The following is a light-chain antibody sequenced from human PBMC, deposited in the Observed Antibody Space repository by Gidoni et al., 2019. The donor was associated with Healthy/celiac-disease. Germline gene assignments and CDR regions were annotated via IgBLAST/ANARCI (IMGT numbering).Light chain of an antibody. J-gene: IGKJ4*01. CDR3: QQRSNWPPEVT. V-gene: IGKV3-11*01. CDR2: DAS. Sequence: EIVLTQSPATLSLPPGERATLSCRASQRVSSYLAWYQQKPGQAPRLLIYDASNRATGIPARFSGSGSGTDFTLTISSLEPEDCAVYYCQQRSNWPPEVTFGGGTKVEIK. CDR1: QRVSSY.